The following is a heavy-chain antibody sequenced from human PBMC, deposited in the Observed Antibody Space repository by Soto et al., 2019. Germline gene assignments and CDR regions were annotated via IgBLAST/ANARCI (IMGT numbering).Heavy chain of an antibody. V-gene: IGHV3-30-3*01. D-gene: IGHD2-15*01. J-gene: IGHJ6*02. Sequence: QVQLVESGGGVVQPGRSLRLSCAASGSTFSSYAMHWVRQAPGKGLEWVAVVLYDGSNQYYADSVKGRFTSSRDNAKNTLYLEMNSLRAEDTAVYYCAREVDGMDVWGQGTTVTVSS. CDR1: GSTFSSYA. CDR3: AREVDGMDV. CDR2: VLYDGSNQ.